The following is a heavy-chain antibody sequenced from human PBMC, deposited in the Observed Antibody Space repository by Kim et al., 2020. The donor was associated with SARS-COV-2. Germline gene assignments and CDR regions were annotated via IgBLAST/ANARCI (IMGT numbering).Heavy chain of an antibody. D-gene: IGHD6-13*01. V-gene: IGHV4-39*01. CDR3: ASPAIAAAGTWDDY. CDR2: IYYSGST. CDR1: GGSISSSSYY. Sequence: SETLSLTCTVSGGSISSSSYYWGWIRQPPGKGLEWIGSIYYSGSTYYNASLKSRVTISVDTSKNQFSLKLSSVTAADTAVYYCASPAIAAAGTWDDYWGQGTLVTVSS. J-gene: IGHJ4*02.